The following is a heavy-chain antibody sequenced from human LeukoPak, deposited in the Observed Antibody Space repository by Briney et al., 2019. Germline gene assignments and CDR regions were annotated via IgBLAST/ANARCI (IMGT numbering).Heavy chain of an antibody. V-gene: IGHV3-23*01. J-gene: IGHJ4*02. Sequence: GGSLRLSCAASGFTFSSYAMKWVRQGSGQGLEWVSAVSGGGGSTYYADSGKGRFTISRDNSKNTLYLQMNSLRAEDTAIYYCARRVLTAVATSGFDYWGQGTLVTVSS. CDR2: VSGGGGST. D-gene: IGHD6-13*01. CDR3: ARRVLTAVATSGFDY. CDR1: GFTFSSYA.